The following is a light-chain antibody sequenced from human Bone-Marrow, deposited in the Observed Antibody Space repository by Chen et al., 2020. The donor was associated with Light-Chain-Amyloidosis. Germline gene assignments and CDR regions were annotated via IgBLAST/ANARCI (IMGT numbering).Light chain of an antibody. V-gene: IGLV6-57*01. Sequence: NFMLPQPHSVSESPGKTVTISCTRSSGSIATNYVQWYQQRPGSSPTTMIYEDDQRPSGVPDRFSGSIARSSNSASLTISGLKTEDEADYYCQSYQGSSQGVFGGGTKLTVL. CDR3: QSYQGSSQGV. CDR1: SGSIATNY. CDR2: EDD. J-gene: IGLJ3*02.